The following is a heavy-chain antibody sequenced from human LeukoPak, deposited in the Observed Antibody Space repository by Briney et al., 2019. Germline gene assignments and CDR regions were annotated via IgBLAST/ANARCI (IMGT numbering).Heavy chain of an antibody. V-gene: IGHV1-46*01. CDR2: INPSGGST. CDR3: ARAHKAAAGTYYFDY. D-gene: IGHD6-13*01. Sequence: ASVKVSCKASGYTFTSYYMHWVRQAPGQGLEWMGIINPSGGSTSYAQKFQGRVTMTRDTSTSTVYMELSSLRSEDTAVYYCARAHKAAAGTYYFDYWGQGTLVTVSS. CDR1: GYTFTSYY. J-gene: IGHJ4*02.